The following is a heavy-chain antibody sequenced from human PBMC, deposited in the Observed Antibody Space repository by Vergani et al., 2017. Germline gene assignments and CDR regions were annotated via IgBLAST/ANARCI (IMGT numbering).Heavy chain of an antibody. CDR1: GFTFNHYA. V-gene: IGHV3-23*01. Sequence: EVQLLESGGDLVQPGGSLRLSCAASGFTFNHYAMNWVRQAPGKGLEWVSGISGRGGSTYYAGSVKGRFTISSDSSKNTLYLQMNSLSAGDTAVYYCAKANPRNSGYDYLYYYHAMDVWGQGTTVTVSS. CDR3: AKANPRNSGYDYLYYYHAMDV. J-gene: IGHJ6*02. CDR2: ISGRGGST. D-gene: IGHD5-12*01.